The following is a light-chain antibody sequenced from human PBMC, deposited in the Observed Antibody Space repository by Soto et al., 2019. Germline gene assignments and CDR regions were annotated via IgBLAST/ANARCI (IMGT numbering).Light chain of an antibody. CDR1: QSISSW. J-gene: IGKJ1*01. CDR3: QQYRSWT. CDR2: EAS. Sequence: DIQMTQSPSTLSASVGDRVTITCRASQSISSWLAWYPQKPGKAPKLLIYEASSLGSGVPSRFSGSGSGTEFTLTISSLQADDFANYFCQQYRSWTVGQGTKVEIK. V-gene: IGKV1-5*03.